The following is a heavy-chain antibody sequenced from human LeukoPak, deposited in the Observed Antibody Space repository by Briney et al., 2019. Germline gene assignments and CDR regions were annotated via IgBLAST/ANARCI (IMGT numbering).Heavy chain of an antibody. J-gene: IGHJ4*02. CDR1: GGSFSGYY. CDR3: ARRVVTANDY. D-gene: IGHD2-21*02. CDR2: INHSGST. Sequence: SETLSLTCAVYGGSFSGYYWSWIRQPPGKGLEWIGEINHSGSTNYNPSLKSRVTISVDTSKNQFSLKLSSVTAADTAVYYCARRVVTANDYWGQGTLVTVSP. V-gene: IGHV4-34*01.